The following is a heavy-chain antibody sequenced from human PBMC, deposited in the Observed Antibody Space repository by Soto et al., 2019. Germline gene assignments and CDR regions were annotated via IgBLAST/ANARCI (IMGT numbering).Heavy chain of an antibody. CDR1: GYSFTSYW. CDR3: ARPGIAAAGTGTSNYYYGMDV. J-gene: IGHJ6*02. D-gene: IGHD6-13*01. Sequence: GESLKISCKGSGYSFTSYWIGWVRQMPGKGLEWMGRIDPSDSYTNYSPSFQGHVTISADKSISTAYLQWSSLKASDTAMYYCARPGIAAAGTGTSNYYYGMDVWGQGTTVTVSS. V-gene: IGHV5-10-1*01. CDR2: IDPSDSYT.